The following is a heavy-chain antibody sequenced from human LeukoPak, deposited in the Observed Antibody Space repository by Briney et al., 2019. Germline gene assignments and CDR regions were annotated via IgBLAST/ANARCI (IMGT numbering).Heavy chain of an antibody. CDR3: ARVATGGPRTKGQRITHSSSPDFDY. V-gene: IGHV4-39*01. D-gene: IGHD6-6*01. CDR1: GGSISSSSYY. J-gene: IGHJ4*02. Sequence: PSETLSLTCTVSGGSISSSSYYWGWIRQPPGKGLEWIGSIYYSGSTNNNPSLKSRVTISVDTSKNQFSLKLSSVTAADTAVYYCARVATGGPRTKGQRITHSSSPDFDYWGQGTLVTVSS. CDR2: IYYSGST.